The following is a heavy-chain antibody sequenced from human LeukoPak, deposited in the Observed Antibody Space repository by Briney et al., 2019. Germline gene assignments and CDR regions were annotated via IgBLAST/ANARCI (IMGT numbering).Heavy chain of an antibody. J-gene: IGHJ6*03. D-gene: IGHD4-17*01. V-gene: IGHV4-59*01. CDR1: GDSISSYY. Sequence: SETLSLTCTVSGDSISSYYWSWIRQPPGKGLEWIGYIYYSGSTNYNPSLKSRVTISVDTSKNQFSLRLSSVTAADTAVYFCARDSRDYGLYYYYMDVWGKGTTVTISS. CDR2: IYYSGST. CDR3: ARDSRDYGLYYYYMDV.